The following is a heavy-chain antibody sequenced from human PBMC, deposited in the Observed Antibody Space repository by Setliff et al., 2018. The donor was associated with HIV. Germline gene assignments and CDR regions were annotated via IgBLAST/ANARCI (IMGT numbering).Heavy chain of an antibody. J-gene: IGHJ4*02. D-gene: IGHD3-22*01. CDR3: AKAARDYYDSSGYYIGIDY. Sequence: GSLRLSCAASGFTFSRHDMTWVRQAPGKGLDWVSAISGSAGSTYYADSVKGRFTISRDNSKSTLYLQMNSLRAEDTAVYYCAKAARDYYDSSGYYIGIDYWGRGTLVTVSS. CDR1: GFTFSRHD. V-gene: IGHV3-23*01. CDR2: ISGSAGST.